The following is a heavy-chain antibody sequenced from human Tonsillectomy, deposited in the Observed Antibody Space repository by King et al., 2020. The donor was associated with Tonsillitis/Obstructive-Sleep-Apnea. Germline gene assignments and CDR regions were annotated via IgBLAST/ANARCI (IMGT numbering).Heavy chain of an antibody. CDR3: AREETRWNDNYYMDV. Sequence: QVQLVESGGGVVQPGRSLRLSCAASGFTFTTYGLHWVRQAPGKGLEWVAVISYDGSDEYYAESVKGRFTISRDNSKNTLYLQMNSLRPEDTAVYYCAREETRWNDNYYMDVWGKGTTVTVSS. J-gene: IGHJ6*03. D-gene: IGHD1-1*01. CDR1: GFTFTTYG. V-gene: IGHV3-30*01. CDR2: ISYDGSDE.